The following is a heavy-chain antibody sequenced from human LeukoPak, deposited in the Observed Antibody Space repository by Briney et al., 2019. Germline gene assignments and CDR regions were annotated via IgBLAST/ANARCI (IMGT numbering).Heavy chain of an antibody. CDR2: INPNSGGT. CDR1: GYTFTGYY. CDR3: ARAITSSAF. J-gene: IGHJ4*02. V-gene: IGHV1-2*02. Sequence: ASVKVSRKASGYTFTGYYIHWVRQAPGQGLEWMGWINPNSGGTKYAQKFQGRVTMTLETSISTAYMELTSLRSDDTAVYYCARAITSSAFWGQGTLVTVAS. D-gene: IGHD3-16*01.